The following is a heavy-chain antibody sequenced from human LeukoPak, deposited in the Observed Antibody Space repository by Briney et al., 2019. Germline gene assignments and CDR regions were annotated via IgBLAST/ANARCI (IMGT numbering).Heavy chain of an antibody. CDR2: IIPIFGTA. CDR1: GGTFSSYA. V-gene: IGHV1-69*05. Sequence: ASVKVSCKASGGTFSSYAISWVRQAPGRGLEWMGGIIPIFGTANYAQKFQGRVTITTDESTSTAYMELSSLRSEDTAVYYCARDRGYCSSTSCYTSDYWGQGTLVTVSS. D-gene: IGHD2-2*02. CDR3: ARDRGYCSSTSCYTSDY. J-gene: IGHJ4*02.